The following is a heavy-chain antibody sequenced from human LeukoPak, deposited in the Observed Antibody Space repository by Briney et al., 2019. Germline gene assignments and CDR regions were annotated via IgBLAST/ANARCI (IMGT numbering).Heavy chain of an antibody. CDR2: IIPIFGTA. CDR3: ARDAPGRDVLTGYLDY. Sequence: SVKVSCKASGGTFSSYAISWVRQAPGQGLEWMGGIIPIFGTANYAQKFQGRVTITADESTSTTYMELSSLRSEDTAVYYCARDAPGRDVLTGYLDYWGQGTLVTVSS. J-gene: IGHJ4*02. D-gene: IGHD3-9*01. CDR1: GGTFSSYA. V-gene: IGHV1-69*01.